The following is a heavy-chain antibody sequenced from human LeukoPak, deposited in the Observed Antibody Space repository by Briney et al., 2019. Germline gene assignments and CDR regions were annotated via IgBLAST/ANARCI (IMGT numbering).Heavy chain of an antibody. CDR1: GGSISSSSYY. CDR3: ARSINPDY. D-gene: IGHD1-14*01. CDR2: IYYSGST. J-gene: IGHJ4*02. Sequence: SETLSLTCTVSGGSISSSSYYWGWIRQPPGKGLEWIGSIYYSGSTYYNPSLKSRVTISVDTSKNQFSLKLSSVTAADTAVYYCARSINPDYWGQGTLVTVSS. V-gene: IGHV4-39*07.